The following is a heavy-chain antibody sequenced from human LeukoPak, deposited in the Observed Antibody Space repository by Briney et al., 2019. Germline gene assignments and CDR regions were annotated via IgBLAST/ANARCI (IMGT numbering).Heavy chain of an antibody. D-gene: IGHD3-3*01. J-gene: IGHJ4*02. CDR3: ARVGYSDFWSGYYWDY. V-gene: IGHV3-48*01. Sequence: PGGSLRLSCAASGFTFNRYSMNWVRQAPGKGLEWISYISSSGTTIYYADSVQGRFIISRDNARNSLNLQMNSLRAEDTAVYYCARVGYSDFWSGYYWDYWGQGTLATVSS. CDR2: ISSSGTTI. CDR1: GFTFNRYS.